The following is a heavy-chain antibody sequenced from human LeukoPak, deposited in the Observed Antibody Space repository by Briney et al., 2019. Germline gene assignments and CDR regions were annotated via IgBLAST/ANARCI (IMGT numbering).Heavy chain of an antibody. V-gene: IGHV3-30*02. D-gene: IGHD6-13*01. J-gene: IGHJ4*02. CDR1: GFTFSSYG. Sequence: GGSLRLSCAASGFTFSSYGMHWVRQAPGKGLEWVAFIRYDGSNKYYADSVKGRFTISRDNSKNTLYLQMNSLRAEDTAVYYCAKAFGRNGYSSSWYYFDYWGQGTLVTVSS. CDR2: IRYDGSNK. CDR3: AKAFGRNGYSSSWYYFDY.